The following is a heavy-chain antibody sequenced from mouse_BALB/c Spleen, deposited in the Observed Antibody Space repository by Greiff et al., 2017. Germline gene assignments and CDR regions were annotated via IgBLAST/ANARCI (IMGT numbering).Heavy chain of an antibody. J-gene: IGHJ2*01. CDR3: ARGQDYDYDD. D-gene: IGHD2-4*01. V-gene: IGHV5-6-5*01. CDR1: GFTFSSYA. Sequence: EVKLVESGGGLVKPGGSLKLSCAASGFTFSSYAMSWVRQTPEKRLEWVASISSGGSTYYPDSVKGRFTISRDNARNILYLQMSSLRSEDTAMYYCARGQDYDYDDWGQGTTLTVSS. CDR2: ISSGGST.